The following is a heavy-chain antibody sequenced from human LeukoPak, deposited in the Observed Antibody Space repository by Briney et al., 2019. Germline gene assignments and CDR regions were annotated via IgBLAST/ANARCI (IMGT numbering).Heavy chain of an antibody. CDR2: IKQDGSEK. CDR3: ARDLNGYHHGVVWYFDL. V-gene: IGHV3-7*01. CDR1: GFTFSSYW. J-gene: IGHJ2*01. D-gene: IGHD5-24*01. Sequence: GGSLRLSCAASGFTFSSYWMSWVRQAPGKGLEWVANIKQDGSEKYYVDSVKGRFTISRDNAKNSLYLRMNSLRAEDTAVYYCARDLNGYHHGVVWYFDLWGRGTLVTVSS.